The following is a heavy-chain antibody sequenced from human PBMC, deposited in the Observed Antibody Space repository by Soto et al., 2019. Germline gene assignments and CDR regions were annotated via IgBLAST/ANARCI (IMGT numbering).Heavy chain of an antibody. V-gene: IGHV3-7*03. Sequence: GGSLRLSCAASGFTFSSNWMSWVRQAPGKGLEWVANIKQDGSEKYYVDSVKGRFTISRDNAKNSLYLQMNSLRAEDTAVYYCARDFGPYGDYGLNWGQGTLVTVSS. CDR2: IKQDGSEK. CDR1: GFTFSSNW. D-gene: IGHD4-17*01. J-gene: IGHJ4*02. CDR3: ARDFGPYGDYGLN.